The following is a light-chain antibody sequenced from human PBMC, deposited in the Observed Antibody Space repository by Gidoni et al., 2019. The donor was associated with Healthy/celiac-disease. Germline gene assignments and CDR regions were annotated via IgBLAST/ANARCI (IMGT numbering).Light chain of an antibody. J-gene: IGKJ2*01. V-gene: IGKV4-1*01. CDR2: WAS. Sequence: DIVMHQSPYLLAASLGERATINCKSSQIVLYRTNNKNYLAWYQQKPLQPAKLLIYWASTRVSGVPDRFSGSGSGTDFTLPISSLQAEDVAVYYCQQHYSTPYTFGQGTKLEIK. CDR1: QIVLYRTNNKNY. CDR3: QQHYSTPYT.